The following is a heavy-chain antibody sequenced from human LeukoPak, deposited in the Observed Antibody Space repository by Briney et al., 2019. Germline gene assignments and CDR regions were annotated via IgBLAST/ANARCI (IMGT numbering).Heavy chain of an antibody. V-gene: IGHV4-30-4*01. CDR3: RLMTYDVFSIYYYAMDV. J-gene: IGHJ6*02. CDR1: GGSISSGDYY. Sequence: SETLSLTCTVSGGSISSGDYYWSWIRQPPGKGLEWIGYIYYSGSTYYNPSLKSRVIVSMDTSKNQFSLKLSSVTATDTAVYFARLMTYDVFSIYYYAMDVWGQGTTVAVSS. CDR2: IYYSGST. D-gene: IGHD3/OR15-3a*01.